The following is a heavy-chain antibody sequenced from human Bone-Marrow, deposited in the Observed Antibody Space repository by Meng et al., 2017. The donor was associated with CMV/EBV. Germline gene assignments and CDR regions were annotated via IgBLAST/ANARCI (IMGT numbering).Heavy chain of an antibody. J-gene: IGHJ2*01. CDR1: GFTFSDYY. CDR2: LNRNGYST. Sequence: GESLKISCAASGFTFSDYYMSWIRQAPGKGLEWVSGLNRNGYSTGYADSVKRRFTIYRDNAKNSLYLRMNSLRVEDTALYYCARGVRRWFFDLWGRGTLVTVSS. CDR3: ARGVRRWFFDL. V-gene: IGHV3-20*04.